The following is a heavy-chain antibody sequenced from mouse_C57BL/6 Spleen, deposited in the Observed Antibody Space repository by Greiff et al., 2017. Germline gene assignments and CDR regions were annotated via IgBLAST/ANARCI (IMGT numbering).Heavy chain of an antibody. V-gene: IGHV10-1*01. Sequence: VQLKESGGGLVQPKGSLQLSCAASGFSFNTYAMNWVRQAPGKGLEWVARIRSKSNNYATYYADSVKDRFTISRDDSESMLYLQMNNLKTEDTAMYYCVRPEGYYAMDYWGQGTSVTVSS. CDR3: VRPEGYYAMDY. J-gene: IGHJ4*01. CDR2: IRSKSNNYAT. CDR1: GFSFNTYA.